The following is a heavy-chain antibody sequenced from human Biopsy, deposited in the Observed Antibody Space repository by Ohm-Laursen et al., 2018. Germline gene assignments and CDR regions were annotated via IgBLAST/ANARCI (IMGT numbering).Heavy chain of an antibody. CDR2: IIPTFDTP. V-gene: IGHV1-69*06. CDR3: AATSTLYYYYYAMDV. Sequence: GASVKVSCKASGGTFSSYVISWVRQAPGQGLEWMGRIIPTFDTPTYAPDFQGRVTFTADKSTGTAHLDLSRLRSEDTAVYYCAATSTLYYYYYAMDVWDQGTTITVSS. CDR1: GGTFSSYV. J-gene: IGHJ6*02.